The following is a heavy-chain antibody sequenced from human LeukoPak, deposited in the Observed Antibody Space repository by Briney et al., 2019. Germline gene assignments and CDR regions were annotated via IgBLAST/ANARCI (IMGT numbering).Heavy chain of an antibody. Sequence: PSETLSLTCTVSGGSISSGAYYWGWIRQPAGKGLEWIGRIYTSGSTNYNPSLKSRVTISVDTSKNQFSLKLSSVTAADTAVYYCARHKGANWGPQRPTYYFDYWGQGTLVTVSS. D-gene: IGHD7-27*01. CDR1: GGSISSGAYY. J-gene: IGHJ4*02. CDR3: ARHKGANWGPQRPTYYFDY. V-gene: IGHV4-61*02. CDR2: IYTSGST.